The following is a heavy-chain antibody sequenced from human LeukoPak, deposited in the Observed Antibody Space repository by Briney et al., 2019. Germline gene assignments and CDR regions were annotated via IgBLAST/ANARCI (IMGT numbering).Heavy chain of an antibody. CDR1: GGTFSSYA. J-gene: IGHJ4*02. Sequence: AVKVSCKASGGTFSSYAISSVRQAPGQGLECMGRMIPIFGIANYAQKFQGRVTITADKSTSTAYMALSSLRSEDTAVYYCARDPKYGSGSFEVDYWGQGTLVTVSS. V-gene: IGHV1-69*04. CDR2: MIPIFGIA. CDR3: ARDPKYGSGSFEVDY. D-gene: IGHD3-10*01.